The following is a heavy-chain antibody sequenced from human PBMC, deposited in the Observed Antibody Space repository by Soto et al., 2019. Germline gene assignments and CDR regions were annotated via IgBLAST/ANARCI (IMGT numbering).Heavy chain of an antibody. V-gene: IGHV4-4*07. CDR3: ARGSSRRDY. D-gene: IGHD6-13*01. CDR2: IYSGGGN. Sequence: PSETLSLTCTVSGGSISSFYWSWIRQPAGKGLEWIGRIYSGGGNNYNPSLKSRVTMSVDTSKNQFSLRLSSVTAADTAMYYCARGSSRRDYWDPGTLVTV. CDR1: GGSISSFY. J-gene: IGHJ4*02.